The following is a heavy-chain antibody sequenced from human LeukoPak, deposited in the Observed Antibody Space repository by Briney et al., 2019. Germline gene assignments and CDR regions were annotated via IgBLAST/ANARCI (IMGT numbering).Heavy chain of an antibody. CDR3: ARVRSGSSPADFDY. J-gene: IGHJ4*02. Sequence: GGSLRLSCAASGFTFSRFWMHWVRQRPGKGLVWVARINADGSDTIYADSVKGRFSVSRDNTKSTMYLQMNSLIAADTGFYFCARVRSGSSPADFDYWGQGTLVTVSS. V-gene: IGHV3-74*01. D-gene: IGHD1-26*01. CDR1: GFTFSRFW. CDR2: INADGSDT.